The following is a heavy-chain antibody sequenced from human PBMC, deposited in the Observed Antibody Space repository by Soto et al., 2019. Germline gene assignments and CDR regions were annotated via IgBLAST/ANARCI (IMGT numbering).Heavy chain of an antibody. CDR1: GYTFTSYA. CDR3: ARDDDSSGYFGY. CDR2: INAGNGNT. D-gene: IGHD3-22*01. V-gene: IGHV1-3*01. J-gene: IGHJ4*02. Sequence: SVKVSCKASGYTFTSYAMHWVRQAPGQRLEWMGWINAGNGNTKYSQKFQGRVTITRDTSASTAYMELSSLRSEDTAVYYCARDDDSSGYFGYWGQGALVTVSS.